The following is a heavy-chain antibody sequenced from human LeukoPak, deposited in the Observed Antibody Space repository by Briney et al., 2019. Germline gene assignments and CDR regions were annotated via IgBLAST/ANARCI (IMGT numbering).Heavy chain of an antibody. D-gene: IGHD3-22*01. CDR1: GFTFGDSA. CDR3: TRPGDSSGYPL. CDR2: IRSKPNTYAT. V-gene: IGHV3-73*01. J-gene: IGHJ4*02. Sequence: GGSLRLSCAASGFTFGDSAMHWVRQASGKGLEWVGRIRSKPNTYATAYAASVKGRFTISRDDSKNTAYLQMNSLKTEDTAVYYCTRPGDSSGYPLWGQGILVTVSS.